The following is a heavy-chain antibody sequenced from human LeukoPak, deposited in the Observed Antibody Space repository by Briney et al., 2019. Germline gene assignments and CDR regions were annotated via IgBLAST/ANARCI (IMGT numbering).Heavy chain of an antibody. V-gene: IGHV3-48*01. D-gene: IGHD5-18*01. CDR3: ARDHGYGNGPLDY. CDR1: GFTFSSYS. Sequence: GGSLRLSCAASGFTFSSYSMNWVRQAPGKGLEWVSYISSSSSTIYYADSVKGRFTISRDNAKNSLYLQMHSLRAEDTAVYYCARDHGYGNGPLDYWGQGTLVTVSS. J-gene: IGHJ4*02. CDR2: ISSSSSTI.